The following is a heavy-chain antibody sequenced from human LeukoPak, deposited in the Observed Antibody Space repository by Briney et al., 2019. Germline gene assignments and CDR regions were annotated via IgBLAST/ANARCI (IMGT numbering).Heavy chain of an antibody. J-gene: IGHJ4*02. CDR2: IKTDGSHT. CDR3: ARAAMVRGGGDY. Sequence: GGSLRLSCVASGFTFSSYWMHCVRQVPGKGPVWVSRIKTDGSHTNYADSVKGRFTISRDNAKNSLYLEMNSLRADDTAVYYCARAAMVRGGGDYWGQGTLVIVSS. D-gene: IGHD3-10*01. CDR1: GFTFSSYW. V-gene: IGHV3-74*01.